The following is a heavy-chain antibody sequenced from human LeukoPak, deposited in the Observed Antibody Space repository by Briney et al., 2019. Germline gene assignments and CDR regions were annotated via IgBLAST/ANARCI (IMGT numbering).Heavy chain of an antibody. Sequence: GGSLRLSCAASGFTFSSYKMNWVRQAPGKGLEWVSYISSSGSTIYYADSVKGRFTISRDNAKNSLFLQMNSLRAEDTAVYYCATRGYSSGYYFDYWGQGTLVTVSS. CDR2: ISSSGSTI. J-gene: IGHJ4*02. D-gene: IGHD5-18*01. V-gene: IGHV3-48*03. CDR1: GFTFSSYK. CDR3: ATRGYSSGYYFDY.